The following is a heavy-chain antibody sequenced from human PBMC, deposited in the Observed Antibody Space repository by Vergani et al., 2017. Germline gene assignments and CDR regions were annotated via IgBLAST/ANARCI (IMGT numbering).Heavy chain of an antibody. CDR3: ARGASEWELLSAFDY. J-gene: IGHJ4*02. D-gene: IGHD1-26*01. Sequence: QVQLVQSGAEVKKPGASVKVSCKASGYTFTSYGISWVRQAPGQGLEWLGWISAYNGNTNDAQKLQGRVPMTTDTSTSTAYMELRSMTSDDTAVYYCARGASEWELLSAFDYWGQGTLVTVSS. CDR2: ISAYNGNT. V-gene: IGHV1-18*01. CDR1: GYTFTSYG.